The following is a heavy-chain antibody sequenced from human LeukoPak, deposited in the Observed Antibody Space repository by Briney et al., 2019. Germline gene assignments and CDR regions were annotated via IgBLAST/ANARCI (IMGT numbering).Heavy chain of an antibody. CDR2: ISSSSSYI. D-gene: IGHD3-10*01. CDR3: ASLVTMVRGVT. Sequence: GGSLRLSCAASGFTFSSYGMNWVRQAPGKGLEWVSSISSSSSYIYYADSVKGRFTISRDNAKNSLYLQMNSLRAEDTAVYYCASLVTMVRGVTWGQGTLVTVSS. J-gene: IGHJ4*02. V-gene: IGHV3-21*01. CDR1: GFTFSSYG.